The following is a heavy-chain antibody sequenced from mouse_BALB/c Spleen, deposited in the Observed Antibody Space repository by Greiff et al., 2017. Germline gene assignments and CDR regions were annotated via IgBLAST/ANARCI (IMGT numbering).Heavy chain of an antibody. V-gene: IGHV5-9-4*01. Sequence: EVMLVESGGGLVKPGGSLKLSCAASGFTFSSYAMSWVRQSPVKRLEWVAGISSGGSNTNYPDTVTGRFTISKDNTTTTLYLEMNSLRSEDTAMYYCDRFYYGIDYWGQGTTLTVSS. CDR2: ISSGGSNT. CDR1: GFTFSSYA. J-gene: IGHJ2*01. D-gene: IGHD1-2*01. CDR3: DRFYYGIDY.